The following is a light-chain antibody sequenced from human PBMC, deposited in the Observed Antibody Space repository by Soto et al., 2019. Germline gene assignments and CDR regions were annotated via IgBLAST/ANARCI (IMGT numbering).Light chain of an antibody. CDR1: QSVSSSY. J-gene: IGKJ2*01. V-gene: IGKV3-20*01. CDR3: QQYRSSRPQT. CDR2: GAS. Sequence: EIVLTQSPGTLSLSPGERATLSCRASQSVSSSYLAWYQQKPGQAPRLLIYGASSRATGIPDRFSGSGSGTDCTSTLPRLSPPDSAVYYCQQYRSSRPQTLGQGTTL.